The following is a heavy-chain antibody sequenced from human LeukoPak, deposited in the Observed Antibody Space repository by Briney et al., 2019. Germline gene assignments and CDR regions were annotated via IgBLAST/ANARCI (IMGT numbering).Heavy chain of an antibody. Sequence: SETLSLTCTVSGGSISSSSYYWGWIRQPPGKGLEWIGSIYYSGSTYYNPSLKSRVTISVDTSKNQFSLKLSSVTAADTAVYYCASQLRLGELSSFAFDYWGQGTLVTVSS. CDR1: GGSISSSSYY. CDR2: IYYSGST. V-gene: IGHV4-39*07. D-gene: IGHD3-16*02. CDR3: ASQLRLGELSSFAFDY. J-gene: IGHJ4*02.